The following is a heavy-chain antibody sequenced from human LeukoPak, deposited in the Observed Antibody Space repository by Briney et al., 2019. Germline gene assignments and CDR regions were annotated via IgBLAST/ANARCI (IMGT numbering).Heavy chain of an antibody. D-gene: IGHD6-13*01. V-gene: IGHV4-34*01. CDR1: GGSISSYY. J-gene: IGHJ6*02. CDR3: ARGMGSSWYYNYYGMDV. CDR2: INHSGST. Sequence: SETLSLTCTVSGGSISSYYWSWIRQPPGKGLEWIGEINHSGSTNYNPSLKSRVTISVDTSKNQFSLKLSSVTAADTAVYYCARGMGSSWYYNYYGMDVWGQGTAVTVSS.